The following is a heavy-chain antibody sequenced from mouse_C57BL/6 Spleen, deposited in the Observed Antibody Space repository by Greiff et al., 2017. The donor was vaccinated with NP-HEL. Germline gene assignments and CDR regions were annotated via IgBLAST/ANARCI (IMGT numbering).Heavy chain of an antibody. Sequence: VQLQQSGAELVKPGASVKLSCTASGFNFTDYYMHWVKQRPDPGLAWLGRIDPEDGDTKYAPKFQGKATITADTSSNTAYLQLSSLTSEDTAVYYCARGVHWYFDVWGTGTTVTVSS. CDR1: GFNFTDYY. J-gene: IGHJ1*03. V-gene: IGHV14-2*01. CDR2: IDPEDGDT. CDR3: ARGVHWYFDV.